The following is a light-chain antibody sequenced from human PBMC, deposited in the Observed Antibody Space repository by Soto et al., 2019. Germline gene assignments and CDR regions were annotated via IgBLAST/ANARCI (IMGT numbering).Light chain of an antibody. CDR3: QQYGSSPRT. Sequence: EIVLTQSPGTLSLSPGERATLSCRASQSVSSGFLAWYQQKPGQAPSLLIYGASTRATGIPDRFSGSGSGTDFTRTISRLEPEDFAVYYCQQYGSSPRTFGQGTKVEIK. CDR2: GAS. J-gene: IGKJ1*01. V-gene: IGKV3-20*01. CDR1: QSVSSGF.